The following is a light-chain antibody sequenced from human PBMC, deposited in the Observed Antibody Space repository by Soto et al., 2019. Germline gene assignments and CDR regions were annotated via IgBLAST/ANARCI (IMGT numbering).Light chain of an antibody. Sequence: QSALTQPPSASGSPGQSVTISCTGTSSDVGGYNYVSWYQQHPGKAPKLMIYEVSKRPSGVPDRFSGSKPGNTASLTVSGLQAEDEADYYCSSYAGSNNPYVFGTGTKLTVL. CDR2: EVS. V-gene: IGLV2-8*01. CDR1: SSDVGGYNY. CDR3: SSYAGSNNPYV. J-gene: IGLJ1*01.